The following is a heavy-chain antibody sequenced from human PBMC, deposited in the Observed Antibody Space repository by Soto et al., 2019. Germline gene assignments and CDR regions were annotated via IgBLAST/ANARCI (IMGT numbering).Heavy chain of an antibody. CDR3: GRVGIVARPY. V-gene: IGHV3-48*03. CDR1: VRTSSEFE. Sequence: GSLRPSCGVSVRTSSEFEMAWVRQAPGKGLDWVASISSDWTTIYYGDSLKGRFTISRHNDKNLLYLQMNSLKGEDTAAYCCGRVGIVARPYWGQGTPVTVSS. CDR2: ISSDWTTI. J-gene: IGHJ4*02. D-gene: IGHD2-21*01.